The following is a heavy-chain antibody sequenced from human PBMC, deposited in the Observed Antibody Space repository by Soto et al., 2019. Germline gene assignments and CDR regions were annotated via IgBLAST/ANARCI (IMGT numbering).Heavy chain of an antibody. CDR1: SGSISSGDYY. Sequence: SETLSLTCTVSSGSISSGDYYWSWIRQHPGKGLEWIGTIYFSGTTYYNPSLKSRVTISVDTSKSQFSLKLSSVTAADTAVYYCARRDRSGFSYWLDTWGQGTLVTAPQ. D-gene: IGHD3-22*01. V-gene: IGHV4-31*03. CDR2: IYFSGTT. J-gene: IGHJ5*02. CDR3: ARRDRSGFSYWLDT.